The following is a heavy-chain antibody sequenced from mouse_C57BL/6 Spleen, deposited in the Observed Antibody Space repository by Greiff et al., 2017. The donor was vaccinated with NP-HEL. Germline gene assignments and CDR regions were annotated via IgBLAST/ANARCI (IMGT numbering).Heavy chain of an antibody. Sequence: VQLQQSGAELVRPGTSVKMSCKASGYTFTNYWIGWAKQRPGHGLEWIGVIYPGGGYTNYNGKFKGKATLSADKSSSTAYMQFSRLTSEDSAIYCSASSYEVYYDYCGKGTMVNVSA. CDR3: ASSYEVYYDY. CDR2: IYPGGGYT. V-gene: IGHV1-63*01. J-gene: IGHJ3*01. D-gene: IGHD2-3*01. CDR1: GYTFTNYW.